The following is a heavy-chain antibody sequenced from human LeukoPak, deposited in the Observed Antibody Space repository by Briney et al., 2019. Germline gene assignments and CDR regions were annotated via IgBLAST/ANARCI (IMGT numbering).Heavy chain of an antibody. V-gene: IGHV1-69*05. Sequence: SVTVSFKGSGGTFSSYDISWVRQPPAQGLEWMGRIIPIFGTANKAQKFQGRVTITTDESTSKASMELSSLRSEDTAVYYWASSASGIAARSMYYWGQGTLVTVSS. J-gene: IGHJ4*02. D-gene: IGHD6-6*01. CDR2: IIPIFGTA. CDR1: GGTFSSYD. CDR3: ASSASGIAARSMYY.